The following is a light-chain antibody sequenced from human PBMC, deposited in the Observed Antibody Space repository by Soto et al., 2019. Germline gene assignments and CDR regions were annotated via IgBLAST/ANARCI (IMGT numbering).Light chain of an antibody. Sequence: QSVLTQPPSASGTPGQRVTISCSGSSSNIGSNYVYWYQQLPGTAPKLLIYRNNQRPSGVPDRFSGSKSGTSASLAISGLRSEDEADYYCAAWDDSLSGYAVFGGGTQLTAL. CDR3: AAWDDSLSGYAV. J-gene: IGLJ7*02. V-gene: IGLV1-47*01. CDR2: RNN. CDR1: SSNIGSNY.